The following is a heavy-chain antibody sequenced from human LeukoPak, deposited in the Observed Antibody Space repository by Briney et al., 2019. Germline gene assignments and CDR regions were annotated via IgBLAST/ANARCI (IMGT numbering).Heavy chain of an antibody. CDR3: TRLFGGYFDH. CDR2: IYYSGST. V-gene: IGHV4-59*08. J-gene: IGHJ4*02. Sequence: PSETLSLTCSVSGDSISGYYWSWIRQPPGKGLELVGYIYYSGSTNYNPSLKSRVTISVDTSNNHFSLNLSSVTAADTAVYYCTRLFGGYFDHWGQGTLVTVSS. D-gene: IGHD3-16*01. CDR1: GDSISGYY.